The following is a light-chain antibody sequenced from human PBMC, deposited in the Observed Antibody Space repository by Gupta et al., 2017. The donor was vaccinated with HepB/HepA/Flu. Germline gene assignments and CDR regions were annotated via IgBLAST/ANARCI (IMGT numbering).Light chain of an antibody. Sequence: DMQRTQSPSFQSASVGDRVTITCRASQGISRYLAWYQQNPGKAPKLLIYAASTWQSGVPSCIGGSASGTEITLTISILQHEDLATYYCQQLNSYPITFGQGTRLEIK. CDR3: QQLNSYPIT. CDR2: AAS. CDR1: QGISRY. J-gene: IGKJ5*01. V-gene: IGKV1-9*01.